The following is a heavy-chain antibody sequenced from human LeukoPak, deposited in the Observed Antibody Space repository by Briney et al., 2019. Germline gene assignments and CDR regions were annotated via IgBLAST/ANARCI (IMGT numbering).Heavy chain of an antibody. Sequence: ASVKVSCKASGYTFSGYSMHWVRQAPGQGLESMGWINSNSGARNYAPKLQGRVTFSRDNSISTAYMELSSLRSDDTAIYYCARGRGGATTGFDHWGQGTLVTVSS. CDR2: INSNSGAR. J-gene: IGHJ4*02. D-gene: IGHD4-17*01. CDR3: ARGRGGATTGFDH. CDR1: GYTFSGYS. V-gene: IGHV1-2*02.